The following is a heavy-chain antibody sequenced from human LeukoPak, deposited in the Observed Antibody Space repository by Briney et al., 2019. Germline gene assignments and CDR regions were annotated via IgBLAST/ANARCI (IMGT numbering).Heavy chain of an antibody. Sequence: SETLSLTRTVSGGSISSSIYYRGWIRQPPGKGLVWIGSIYYSGNTYYNPSLKSRVTISVDTSKNQFSLKLSSGTTADTAVYSCARHVSYSSSWYDYWGQGTRVTVSS. CDR2: IYYSGNT. CDR1: GGSISSSIYY. CDR3: ARHVSYSSSWYDY. V-gene: IGHV4-39*01. D-gene: IGHD6-13*01. J-gene: IGHJ4*02.